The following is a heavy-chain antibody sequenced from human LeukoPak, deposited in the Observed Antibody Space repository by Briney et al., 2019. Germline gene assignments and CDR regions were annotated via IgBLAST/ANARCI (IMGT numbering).Heavy chain of an antibody. V-gene: IGHV4-59*01. J-gene: IGHJ4*02. CDR2: IYYSGST. D-gene: IGHD3-10*01. Sequence: SETLSLTCTVSGGSISSYYWSWIRQPPGKGLEWIGYIYYSGSTNYNPSLKSRVTISEDTSENQFSLKLSSVTAADTAVYYCARGGVITMVRGYTFDYWGQGTLVTVSS. CDR1: GGSISSYY. CDR3: ARGGVITMVRGYTFDY.